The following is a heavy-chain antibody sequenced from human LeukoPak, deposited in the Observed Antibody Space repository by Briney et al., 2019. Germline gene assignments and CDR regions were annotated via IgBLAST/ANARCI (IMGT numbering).Heavy chain of an antibody. CDR1: GSTVSSYY. J-gene: IGHJ4*02. CDR3: ARGGDNQSKYPDY. V-gene: IGHV3-23*01. Sequence: GALRLSCAASGSTVSSYYMSWVRQVPGKGLEWVSVISGSGDNTYYADSVKGRFTISRDNSKNMLYLQMNSLRAEDTAVYYCARGGDNQSKYPDYWGQGTLVTVSS. D-gene: IGHD1-14*01. CDR2: ISGSGDNT.